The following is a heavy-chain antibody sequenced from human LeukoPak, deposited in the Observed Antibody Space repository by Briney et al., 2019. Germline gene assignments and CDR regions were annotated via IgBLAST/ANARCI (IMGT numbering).Heavy chain of an antibody. D-gene: IGHD6-13*01. CDR1: GFTVSSNY. CDR2: ISSSSSYI. Sequence: GGSLRLSCAASGFTVSSNYMNWVRQAPGKGLEWVSFISSSSSYIYYADSVKGRFTISRDNAKNSLYLQMNSLRAEDTAVYYCARGSSSWYYFDYWGQGTLVTVSS. J-gene: IGHJ4*02. V-gene: IGHV3-21*01. CDR3: ARGSSSWYYFDY.